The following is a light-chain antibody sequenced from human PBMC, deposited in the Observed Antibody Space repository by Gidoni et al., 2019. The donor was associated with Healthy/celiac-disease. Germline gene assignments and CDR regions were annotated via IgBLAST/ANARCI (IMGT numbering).Light chain of an antibody. Sequence: DIKNTQSPSSLSASVGDRVTISCRASQSISRYLNWYQQKPGKDPKILIYAAYSLQSGVPSRFGGSGSERDFALSVSSLQPEGFAAYYYQRGYSTPLTFGGGTKVEIK. CDR1: QSISRY. CDR3: QRGYSTPLT. V-gene: IGKV1-39*01. J-gene: IGKJ4*01. CDR2: AAY.